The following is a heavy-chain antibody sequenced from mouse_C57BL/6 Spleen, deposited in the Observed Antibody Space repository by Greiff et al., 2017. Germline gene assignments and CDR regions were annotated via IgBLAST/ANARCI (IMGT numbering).Heavy chain of an antibody. D-gene: IGHD2-4*01. J-gene: IGHJ4*01. V-gene: IGHV1-78*01. Sequence: QVQLLQSDAELVKPGASVKISCKVSGYTFTDHTIHWMKQRPGQGLEWIGYIYPRDGSTKYNEKFKGKATLTADKSSSTAYLQLNSLTSEDSGVYFCAGWGYDDEGAMDGWGQGTSVTVSS. CDR2: IYPRDGST. CDR3: AGWGYDDEGAMDG. CDR1: GYTFTDHT.